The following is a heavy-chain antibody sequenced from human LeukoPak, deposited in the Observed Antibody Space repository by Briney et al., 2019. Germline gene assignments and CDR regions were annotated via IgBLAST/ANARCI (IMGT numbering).Heavy chain of an antibody. J-gene: IGHJ5*02. Sequence: SETLSLTCTVSGGSISSSSYYWGWVRQPPGKGVEWIVSIYYSGSTYYNPSLKSRVTISVDTSKNQFSLKLSSVTAADTAVYYCARDGSGSYNNWFDPWGQGTLVTVSS. D-gene: IGHD3-10*01. CDR1: GGSISSSSYY. V-gene: IGHV4-39*07. CDR2: IYYSGST. CDR3: ARDGSGSYNNWFDP.